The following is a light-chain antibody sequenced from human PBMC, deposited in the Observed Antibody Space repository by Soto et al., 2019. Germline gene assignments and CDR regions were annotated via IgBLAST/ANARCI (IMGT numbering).Light chain of an antibody. V-gene: IGKV3-20*01. CDR3: QDYGTSAPWT. CDR2: RGS. CDR1: QNIRGNE. Sequence: EVVLTQSPGTLSLSPGERATLSCRASQNIRGNELAWYQQKPGQAPRLLIYRGSSRATGIPDRFSGRGSGTDLTLPSSRLEPEDFAVYYCQDYGTSAPWTFGQGTQVEIK. J-gene: IGKJ1*01.